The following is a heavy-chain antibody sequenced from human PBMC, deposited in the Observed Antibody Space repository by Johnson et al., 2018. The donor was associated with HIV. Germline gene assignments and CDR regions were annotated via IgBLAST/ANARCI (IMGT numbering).Heavy chain of an antibody. CDR1: GFTFNNYG. CDR3: AKEGITMEVDI. J-gene: IGHJ3*02. V-gene: IGHV3-33*06. D-gene: IGHD3-10*01. Sequence: VQLLESGGGVAQPGRSLRLSCAAFGFTFNNYGMHWVRQAPGKGLEWVAVIWFDGINKYYADSVKGRFTISRDNSKNTLYLQMNSLRAEDTAVYYCAKEGITMEVDIWGQGTMVTVSS. CDR2: IWFDGINK.